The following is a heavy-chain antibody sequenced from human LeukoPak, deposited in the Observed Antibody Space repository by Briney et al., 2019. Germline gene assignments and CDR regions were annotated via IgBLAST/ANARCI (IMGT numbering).Heavy chain of an antibody. J-gene: IGHJ5*02. CDR3: ARGFTTVAWFDP. CDR1: GGSISSYY. CDR2: INHSGST. Sequence: SETLSLTCTVSGGSISSYYWSWIRQPPGKGLEWIGEINHSGSTNYNPSLKSRVTISVDTSKNQFSLKLSSVTAADTAVYYCARGFTTVAWFDPWGQGTLVTVSS. V-gene: IGHV4-34*01. D-gene: IGHD4-23*01.